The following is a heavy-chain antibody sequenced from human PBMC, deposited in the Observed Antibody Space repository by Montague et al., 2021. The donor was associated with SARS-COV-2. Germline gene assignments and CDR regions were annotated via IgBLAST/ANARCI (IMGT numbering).Heavy chain of an antibody. CDR1: GGSIISSSNS. CDR3: ARLVWFGELSSENWFDP. CDR2: IYYSGST. J-gene: IGHJ5*02. D-gene: IGHD3-10*01. V-gene: IGHV4-39*01. Sequence: SETRSLTCTVSGGSIISSSNSWGWIRHPPGKGLEWIGSIYYSGSTYYTSSLKSRVTISVDTSKNQFSLKLNSVTAADTAVYYCARLVWFGELSSENWFDPWGQGTLVTVSS.